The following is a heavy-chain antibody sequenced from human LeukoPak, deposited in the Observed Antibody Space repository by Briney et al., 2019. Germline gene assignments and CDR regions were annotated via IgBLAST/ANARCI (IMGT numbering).Heavy chain of an antibody. CDR3: ARAGGGYSLDY. D-gene: IGHD6-13*01. Sequence: PSETLFLTCTVSGGSFSSYNYYWGWIRQPPGKGLEWIGSIYYSGSTHFNPSLKSRVIVSADTSKNQFSLKLTSVTAADTAVYYCARAGGGYSLDYWGQGTLVTVSS. CDR1: GGSFSSYNYY. J-gene: IGHJ4*02. CDR2: IYYSGST. V-gene: IGHV4-39*07.